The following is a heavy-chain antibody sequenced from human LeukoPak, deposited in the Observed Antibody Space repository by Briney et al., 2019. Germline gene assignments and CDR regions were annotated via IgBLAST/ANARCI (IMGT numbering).Heavy chain of an antibody. V-gene: IGHV1-2*02. CDR2: INPNSGGT. CDR3: AADLGGSSYYMDV. J-gene: IGHJ6*03. D-gene: IGHD6-13*01. Sequence: ASVKVSCKASGYTFTGYYMHWVRQAPGQGLEWMGWINPNSGGTNYAQKFQGRVTMTRDTSISTAYMELSSLRSEDTAVYYCAADLGGSSYYMDVWGKGTTVTVSS. CDR1: GYTFTGYY.